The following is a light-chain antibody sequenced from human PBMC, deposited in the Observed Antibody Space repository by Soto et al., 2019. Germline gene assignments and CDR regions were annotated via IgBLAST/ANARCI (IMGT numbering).Light chain of an antibody. CDR3: ATWSDSLKGWV. J-gene: IGLJ3*02. V-gene: IGLV1-44*01. Sequence: QPVLTQPPSASRTPGQRVTIPCSGSSSDIGSNSVNWYQQLPGAAPRLLTYANDHRPSGVPDRFSASKSGTSASLAISGVRSEDEAFYYCATWSDSLKGWVFGGGTKLTVL. CDR2: AND. CDR1: SSDIGSNS.